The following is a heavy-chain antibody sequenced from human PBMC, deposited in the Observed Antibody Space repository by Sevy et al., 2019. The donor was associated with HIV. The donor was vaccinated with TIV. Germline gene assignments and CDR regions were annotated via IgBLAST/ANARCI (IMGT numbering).Heavy chain of an antibody. Sequence: GGSLRLSCAASGFTFSSYWMSWVRQAPGKGLEWEANIKPDGSDRYYVGSLRRRFTISRDNAKNSLFLQMNNLRAEDTAVYYCARAMDYGELGNWFDPWGQGTLVTVSS. D-gene: IGHD4-17*01. CDR1: GFTFSSYW. CDR2: IKPDGSDR. CDR3: ARAMDYGELGNWFDP. J-gene: IGHJ5*02. V-gene: IGHV3-7*01.